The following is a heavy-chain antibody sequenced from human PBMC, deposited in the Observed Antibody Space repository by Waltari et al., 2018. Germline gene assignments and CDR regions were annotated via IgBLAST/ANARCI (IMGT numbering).Heavy chain of an antibody. D-gene: IGHD3-10*01. V-gene: IGHV4-59*01. CDR3: ARGTGGSGSYYNENWFDP. CDR1: GGSISSYY. J-gene: IGHJ5*02. Sequence: QVQLQESGPGLVKPSETLSLTCTVSGGSISSYYWSWIRQPPGKGLEWIGYIYYSGSTNYNPSLKSRVTISVDTSKNQFSRKLSSVTAADTAVYYCARGTGGSGSYYNENWFDPWGQGTLVTVSS. CDR2: IYYSGST.